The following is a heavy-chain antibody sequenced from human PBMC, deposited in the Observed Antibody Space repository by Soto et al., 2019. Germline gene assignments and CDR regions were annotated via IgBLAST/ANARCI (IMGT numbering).Heavy chain of an antibody. V-gene: IGHV6-1*01. CDR1: GDSVSDNTAA. CDR3: AREYNTGWST. D-gene: IGHD6-19*01. CDR2: TYYRSKWYY. Sequence: SQTLSLTCAISGDSVSDNTAAWNWIRQSPSRGLEWLGRTYYRSKWYYEYALSVKSRIRINPDTSKNQFSLQLNSVTPDDTAGYYCAREYNTGWSTWGLGTLVTVSS. J-gene: IGHJ4*02.